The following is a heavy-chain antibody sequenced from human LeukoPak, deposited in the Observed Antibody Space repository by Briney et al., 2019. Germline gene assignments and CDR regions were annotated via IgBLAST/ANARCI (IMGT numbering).Heavy chain of an antibody. V-gene: IGHV3-9*01. CDR1: GFIFDDHA. J-gene: IGHJ5*02. CDR3: ARDIDRYIWGTLNWIDP. D-gene: IGHD3-16*01. CDR2: ISWDGGSS. Sequence: GGSLRLSCAASGFIFDDHAMHWVRQAPGKGPEWVSGISWDGGSSGYADSVKGRFIISRDNAKNLVYLQMNSLRVEDTALYYCARDIDRYIWGTLNWIDPWGQGTLVTVSS.